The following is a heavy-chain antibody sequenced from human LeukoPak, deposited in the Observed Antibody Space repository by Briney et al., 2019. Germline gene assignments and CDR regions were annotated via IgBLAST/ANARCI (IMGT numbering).Heavy chain of an antibody. V-gene: IGHV4-61*02. CDR2: IYTSEST. CDR3: ARGGFSYGDYAYNWFDP. CDR1: GGSISSGSYY. J-gene: IGHJ5*02. D-gene: IGHD4-17*01. Sequence: SETLSLTCTVSGGSISSGSYYWSWIRQPAGKGLEWIGRIYTSESTNYNPSLKSRVTISVDTSKNQFSLKLSSVTAADTAVYYCARGGFSYGDYAYNWFDPWGQGTLVTVSS.